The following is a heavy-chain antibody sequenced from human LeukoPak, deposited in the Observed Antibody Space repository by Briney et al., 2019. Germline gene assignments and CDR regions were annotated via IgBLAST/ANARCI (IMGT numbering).Heavy chain of an antibody. CDR1: GYTFTGYY. Sequence: ASVKVSCKASGYTFTGYYMHWVRQAPGQGREWRGWINPNSGGTNYAQKFQGRVTMTRDTSISTAYMELSRLRSDDTAVYYCARARWAAAGTRWFDPWGQGTLVTVSS. V-gene: IGHV1-2*02. CDR3: ARARWAAAGTRWFDP. J-gene: IGHJ5*02. CDR2: INPNSGGT. D-gene: IGHD6-13*01.